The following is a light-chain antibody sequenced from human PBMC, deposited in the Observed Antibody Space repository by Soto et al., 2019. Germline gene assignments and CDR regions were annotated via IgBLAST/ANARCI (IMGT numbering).Light chain of an antibody. Sequence: EIVMTQSPASLSVSPVDGATLSCRASQSVASNVAWYQQKPGQGPRLLIHGASTRAVGVPARFSGSGSGTDFTLTISSLQSEDFAVYYCQQYHNWPPQYTFGQGTKLQIK. J-gene: IGKJ2*01. CDR3: QQYHNWPPQYT. V-gene: IGKV3D-15*01. CDR1: QSVASN. CDR2: GAS.